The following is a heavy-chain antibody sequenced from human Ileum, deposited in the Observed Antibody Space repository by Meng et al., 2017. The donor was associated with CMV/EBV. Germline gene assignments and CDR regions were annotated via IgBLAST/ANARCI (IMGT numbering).Heavy chain of an antibody. V-gene: IGHV1-8*01. J-gene: IGHJ4*02. CDR2: LHIHNDNT. Sequence: CQSSGNHFGTYDLNRARQATGQGIEWMGWLHIHNDNTRCAQKLQGRVSITSDTSISTAYIELSSLRSDDTAVSYCASYSPGRGFDHWGQGTLVTVSS. CDR1: GNHFGTYD. CDR3: ASYSPGRGFDH. D-gene: IGHD1-14*01.